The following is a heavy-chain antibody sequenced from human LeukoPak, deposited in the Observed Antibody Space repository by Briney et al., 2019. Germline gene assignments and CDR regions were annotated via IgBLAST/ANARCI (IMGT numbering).Heavy chain of an antibody. J-gene: IGHJ4*02. V-gene: IGHV1-18*01. D-gene: IGHD6-13*01. CDR1: GYTFTSYA. Sequence: ASVKVSCKASGYTFTSYAMNWVRQAPGQGLEWMGWISAYNGNTNYAQKLQGRVTMTTDTSTSTAYMELRSLRSDDTAVYYCARAPGLSSSYKFDYWGQGTLVTVSS. CDR2: ISAYNGNT. CDR3: ARAPGLSSSYKFDY.